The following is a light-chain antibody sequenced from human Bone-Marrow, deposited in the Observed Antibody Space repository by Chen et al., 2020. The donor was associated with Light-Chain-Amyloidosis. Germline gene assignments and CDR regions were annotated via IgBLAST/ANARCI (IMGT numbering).Light chain of an antibody. J-gene: IGLJ2*01. V-gene: IGLV3-25*03. CDR3: QSADSSGTYEVI. CDR2: RDT. Sequence: SYELTQPPSVPVPPGQTPRITCSGDDLPTKYAYWYQQKPSQAPVLVIHRDTERPSGISERFSGSSSGTTATLTISGVQAEDEADYHCQSADSSGTYEVIFGGGTKLTVL. CDR1: DLPTKY.